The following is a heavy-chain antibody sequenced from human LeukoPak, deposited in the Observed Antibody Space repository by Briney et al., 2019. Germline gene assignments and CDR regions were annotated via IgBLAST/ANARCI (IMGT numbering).Heavy chain of an antibody. CDR3: ARALPTESARWFSP. V-gene: IGHV4-31*03. J-gene: IGHJ5*02. CDR2: IYYSGSTY. Sequence: SETLSLTCTVSGASIGSGGYYWSWIRQHPGKGLEWIGYIYYSGSTYYYNPSLKSRVTISVDTSKNQFSLELTSVTAADTAVYYCARALPTESARWFSPWGQGTLVTVSS. CDR1: GASIGSGGYY. D-gene: IGHD1-14*01.